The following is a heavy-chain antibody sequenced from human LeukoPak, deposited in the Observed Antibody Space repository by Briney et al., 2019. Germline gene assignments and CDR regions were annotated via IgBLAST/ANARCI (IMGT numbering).Heavy chain of an antibody. CDR2: IYYSGST. Sequence: SETLSLTCTVSGGSISSYYWSWIRQPPGKGLEWIGYIYYSGSTNYNPSLKSRVNISVDTSKNQFSLKLSSVTAADTAVYYCARHRGAYDSSGYYTYYFDYWGQGTLVTVSS. V-gene: IGHV4-59*08. CDR3: ARHRGAYDSSGYYTYYFDY. J-gene: IGHJ4*02. D-gene: IGHD3-22*01. CDR1: GGSISSYY.